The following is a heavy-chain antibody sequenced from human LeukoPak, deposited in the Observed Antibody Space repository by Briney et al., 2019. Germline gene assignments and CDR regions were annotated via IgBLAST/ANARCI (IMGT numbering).Heavy chain of an antibody. CDR3: ARYDILTGYYGSWFDP. J-gene: IGHJ5*02. CDR1: GYTFTGYY. Sequence: ASVKVSCKASGYTFTGYYMHWVRQAPGQGLEWMGWINPNSGGTNYAQKFQGRVTMTRDTSISTAYMELSRLRSDDTAVYYCARYDILTGYYGSWFDPWGQGTLVTVSS. V-gene: IGHV1-2*02. D-gene: IGHD3-9*01. CDR2: INPNSGGT.